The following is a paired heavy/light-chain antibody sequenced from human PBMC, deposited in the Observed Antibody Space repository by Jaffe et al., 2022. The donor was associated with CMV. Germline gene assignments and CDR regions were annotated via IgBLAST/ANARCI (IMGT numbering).Heavy chain of an antibody. CDR2: ISYTGTYT. J-gene: IGHJ6*02. D-gene: IGHD3-16*01. CDR3: AKGSNWGGDV. CDR1: GFSFSDFY. Sequence: QVQVVESGGGLAKPGGSLRLSCAASGFSFSDFYMSWIRQAPGKGLEWISYISYTGTYTNYADSVKGRFSISRDNAKNSLFLQMNSLRIEDTAVYYCAKGSNWGGDVWGQGTTVTVSS. V-gene: IGHV3-11*06.
Light chain of an antibody. CDR2: KVS. V-gene: IGKV2-30*02. CDR3: MQGTHWLWT. CDR1: QSLVHSDGNTY. Sequence: DVVMTQSPLSLPVTLGQPASISCRSSQSLVHSDGNTYLSWLQQRPGQSPRRLIYKVSNRDSGVPDRFSGSGSGTDFTLTISRVEAEDVGVYYCMQGTHWLWTFGQGTRVEIK. J-gene: IGKJ1*01.